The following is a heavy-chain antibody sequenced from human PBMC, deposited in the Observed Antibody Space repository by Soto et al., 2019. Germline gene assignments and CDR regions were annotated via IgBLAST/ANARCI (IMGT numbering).Heavy chain of an antibody. D-gene: IGHD3-10*01. V-gene: IGHV6-1*01. CDR3: VRDRYSSSGWLDP. Sequence: SQTLSLTCAISGDSVSSYSAAWNWIRQAPSGGLEWLGRTYYRSRFFSDYAESVKSRIIINPDTSKNHFSLHRKSVTPEDTAVYYCVRDRYSSSGWLDPWGQGTTVNVAS. CDR1: GDSVSSYSAA. J-gene: IGHJ5*02. CDR2: TYYRSRFFS.